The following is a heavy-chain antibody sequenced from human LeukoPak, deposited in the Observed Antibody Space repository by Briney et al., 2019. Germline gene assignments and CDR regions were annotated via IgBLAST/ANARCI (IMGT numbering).Heavy chain of an antibody. CDR1: GFTFSRNW. J-gene: IGHJ4*02. Sequence: PGGSLRLSCAASGFTFSRNWMHWVRQAPGKGLVWVSRINSDGSSTNYADSVKGRFTISRDNAKNTLHLQMNSLRAEDTAVYYCAKEMKPWMHFDYWGQGTLVTVSS. CDR2: INSDGSST. D-gene: IGHD5-12*01. CDR3: AKEMKPWMHFDY. V-gene: IGHV3-74*01.